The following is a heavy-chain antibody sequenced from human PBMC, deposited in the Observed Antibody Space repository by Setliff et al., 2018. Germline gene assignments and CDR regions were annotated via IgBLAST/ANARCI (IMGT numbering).Heavy chain of an antibody. V-gene: IGHV4-31*03. J-gene: IGHJ4*02. D-gene: IGHD1-26*01. Sequence: SETLSLTCTVSGGSISSGGYYWSWIRQHPGKGLEWIGYIYYSGSTYYNPSLKSRVTMSVDTSKNQFSLNLSSVTAADTAVYYCARTGTYRYFDYWGQGALVTVSS. CDR3: ARTGTYRYFDY. CDR2: IYYSGST. CDR1: GGSISSGGYY.